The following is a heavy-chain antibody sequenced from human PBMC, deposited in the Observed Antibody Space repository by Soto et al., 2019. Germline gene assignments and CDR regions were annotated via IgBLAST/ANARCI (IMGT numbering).Heavy chain of an antibody. J-gene: IGHJ4*02. V-gene: IGHV3-23*01. D-gene: IGHD6-19*01. CDR3: AKIAEAVAGTVYGY. CDR2: IGGGGGRT. Sequence: GGSLRLSCAASGFTFSNYAMGWVRQAPGKGLEWVSGIGGGGGRTYYADSVEGRFTISRDNSKNTLYLQMNSVRVEDTAIYFCAKIAEAVAGTVYGYWGQGALVTVSS. CDR1: GFTFSNYA.